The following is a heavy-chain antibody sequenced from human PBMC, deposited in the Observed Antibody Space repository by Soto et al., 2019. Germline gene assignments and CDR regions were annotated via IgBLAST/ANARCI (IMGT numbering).Heavy chain of an antibody. Sequence: PGGSLRLSCAASGFTFSDYYMSWIRQAPGKGLEWVSYISSSGITIYYADSVKGRFTISRDNAKNSLYLQMNSLRAEDTAVYYCARDLRYFDWSRFDPWGQGTLVTVSS. J-gene: IGHJ5*02. CDR3: ARDLRYFDWSRFDP. CDR1: GFTFSDYY. D-gene: IGHD3-9*01. V-gene: IGHV3-11*01. CDR2: ISSSGITI.